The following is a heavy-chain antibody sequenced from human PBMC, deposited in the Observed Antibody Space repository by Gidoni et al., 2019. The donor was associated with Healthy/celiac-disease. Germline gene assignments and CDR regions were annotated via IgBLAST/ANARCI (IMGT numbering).Heavy chain of an antibody. Sequence: EVQLVESGGGLLQPGRSLRLSCAASGFTFDDYAMHWVRQAPGKGLEWVSGISWNSGSIGYADSVKGRFTISRDNAKNSLYLQMNSLRAEDTALYYCARLLGHLNWFDPWGQGTLVTVSS. D-gene: IGHD3-16*01. CDR3: ARLLGHLNWFDP. J-gene: IGHJ5*02. V-gene: IGHV3-9*01. CDR2: ISWNSGSI. CDR1: GFTFDDYA.